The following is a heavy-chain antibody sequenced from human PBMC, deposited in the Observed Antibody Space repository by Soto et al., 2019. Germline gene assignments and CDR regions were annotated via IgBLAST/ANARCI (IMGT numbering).Heavy chain of an antibody. J-gene: IGHJ6*02. CDR3: AKFVGDERDGSGRGANHPYGMDC. D-gene: IGHD3-10*01. Sequence: HPGGSLRLSCAASGFTFSSYAMSWVRQAPGKGLEWVSAISGSGGSTYYADSVKGRFTISRDNSKNTLYLQMNSLRAEDTAVYYCAKFVGDERDGSGRGANHPYGMDCSGPGTSVTLSS. CDR2: ISGSGGST. V-gene: IGHV3-23*01. CDR1: GFTFSSYA.